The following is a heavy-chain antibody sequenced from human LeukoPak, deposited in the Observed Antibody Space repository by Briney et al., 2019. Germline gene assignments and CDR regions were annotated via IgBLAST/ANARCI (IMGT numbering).Heavy chain of an antibody. Sequence: SETLSLTCIVSGVSISGYYWSWVRQAPGKGLEWIGYIYYSGSTNYNPSLKSRVALSVDTSKMQFSLKLSSVTAADTAVYYCARLNDIAVAGSPKDWYFDLWGRGTLVTVSS. CDR1: GVSISGYY. CDR2: IYYSGST. D-gene: IGHD6-19*01. J-gene: IGHJ2*01. V-gene: IGHV4-59*01. CDR3: ARLNDIAVAGSPKDWYFDL.